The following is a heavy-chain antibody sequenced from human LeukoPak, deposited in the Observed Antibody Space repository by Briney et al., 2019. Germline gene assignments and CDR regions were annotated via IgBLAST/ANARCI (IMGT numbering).Heavy chain of an antibody. V-gene: IGHV3-33*01. CDR3: ARDHRSEAYYYDSTRAFDI. Sequence: GRSLRLSCAASGFTFSSYGMHWVRQAPGKGLEWVAVIWYDGSNKYYADSVKGRFTISRDNSKNTLYLQMNSLRAEDTAVYYCARDHRSEAYYYDSTRAFDIWGQGTMVTVSS. CDR2: IWYDGSNK. D-gene: IGHD3-22*01. J-gene: IGHJ3*02. CDR1: GFTFSSYG.